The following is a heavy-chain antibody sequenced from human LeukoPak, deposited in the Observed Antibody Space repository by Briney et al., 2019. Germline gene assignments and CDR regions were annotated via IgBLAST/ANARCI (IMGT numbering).Heavy chain of an antibody. CDR2: ISAYNGNT. V-gene: IGHV1-18*01. Sequence: GASVKVSCKASGGTFSSYAISWVRQAPGQGLEWMGWISAYNGNTNYAQKLQGRVTMTTDTSTSTAYMELRSLRSDDTAVYYCARYYYDSSGYYSREDRYYYYGMDVWGQGTTVTVSS. CDR3: ARYYYDSSGYYSREDRYYYYGMDV. J-gene: IGHJ6*02. D-gene: IGHD3-22*01. CDR1: GGTFSSYA.